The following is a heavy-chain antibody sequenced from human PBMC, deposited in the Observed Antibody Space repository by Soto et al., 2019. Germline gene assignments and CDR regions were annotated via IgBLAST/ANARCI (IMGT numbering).Heavy chain of an antibody. J-gene: IGHJ6*03. D-gene: IGHD2-15*01. CDR2: IYWDDDK. Sequence: PTLVNPTQTLTLTCTFSGVSLSTSGVGVGWIRQPPGKALEWLGVIYWDDDKRYSPSLKSRLTIIKDISKNQVVLRMTNMDPVDTATYYCAHGVLGYCSSGNCYYYYYMDVWGKGTTVTVSS. CDR3: AHGVLGYCSSGNCYYYYYMDV. CDR1: GVSLSTSGVG. V-gene: IGHV2-5*02.